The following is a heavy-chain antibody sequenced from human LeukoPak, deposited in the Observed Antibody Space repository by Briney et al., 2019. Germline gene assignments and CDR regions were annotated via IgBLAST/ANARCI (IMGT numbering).Heavy chain of an antibody. D-gene: IGHD2-2*01. Sequence: PSETLSLTCTVSGGSISSGSYYWSWIRQPAGKGLEWIGRIYTSGSTNYNPSLKSRVTISVDTSKNQFSLKLSSVTAADTAVYYCAREDVVPAPKSFWFDPWGQGTLVTVSS. CDR1: GGSISSGSYY. J-gene: IGHJ5*02. CDR2: IYTSGST. V-gene: IGHV4-61*02. CDR3: AREDVVPAPKSFWFDP.